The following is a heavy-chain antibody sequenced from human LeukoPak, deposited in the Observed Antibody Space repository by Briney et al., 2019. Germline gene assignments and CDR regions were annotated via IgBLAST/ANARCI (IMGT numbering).Heavy chain of an antibody. V-gene: IGHV3-48*01. CDR2: ISSGRTE. CDR3: TRDYSSSSGRAFDI. Sequence: GGSLRLSCVASGFTFSMHSLNWVRQTPGKGLEWVSYISSGRTEFYADSVKGRLSISRDNAKNSLYLQMNSLRAEDTAVYYCTRDYSSSSGRAFDIWGQGTMVTVSS. CDR1: GFTFSMHS. J-gene: IGHJ3*02. D-gene: IGHD6-6*01.